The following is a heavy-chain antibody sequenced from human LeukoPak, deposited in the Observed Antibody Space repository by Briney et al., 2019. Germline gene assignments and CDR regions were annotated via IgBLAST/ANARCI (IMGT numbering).Heavy chain of an antibody. V-gene: IGHV4-4*07. CDR1: GGSISNYY. J-gene: IGHJ6*03. CDR3: ARDVRRSSSSSNSYYYYMDV. D-gene: IGHD6-6*01. CDR2: IYTSGST. Sequence: SETLSLTCTVSGGSISNYYWSWIRQPAGKGLEWIGRIYTSGSTNYNPSLKSRVTMSVDTSKNQFSLKLDSVTAADTAVYYCARDVRRSSSSSNSYYYYMDVWGKGTTATVSS.